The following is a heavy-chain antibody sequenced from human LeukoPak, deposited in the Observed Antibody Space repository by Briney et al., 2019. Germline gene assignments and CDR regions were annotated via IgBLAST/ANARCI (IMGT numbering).Heavy chain of an antibody. V-gene: IGHV3-48*03. D-gene: IGHD3-9*01. CDR1: GFIFSNNE. J-gene: IGHJ4*02. CDR2: ISSRGDII. CDR3: ARILTGYYVIPDDF. Sequence: GGSLRLSCAASGFIFSNNEMNWVRQAPGKGQEWVSYISSRGDIIYYADSAKGRFTISRDNAKDSLYLQMNNLRAEDTAIYYCARILTGYYVIPDDFWGQGTLVTVSS.